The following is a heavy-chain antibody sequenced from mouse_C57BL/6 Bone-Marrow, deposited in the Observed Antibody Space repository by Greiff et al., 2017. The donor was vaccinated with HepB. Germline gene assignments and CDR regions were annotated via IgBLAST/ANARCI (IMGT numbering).Heavy chain of an antibody. Sequence: QVQLQQPGAELVKPGASVKLSCKASGYTFTSYWMHWVKQRPGQGLEWIGMIHPNSGSTNYNEKFKSKATLTVDKSSSTAYMQLSSLTSEDSAVYYCARSNYDYDLFAYWGQGTLVTVSA. CDR1: GYTFTSYW. J-gene: IGHJ3*01. D-gene: IGHD2-4*01. CDR3: ARSNYDYDLFAY. V-gene: IGHV1-64*01. CDR2: IHPNSGST.